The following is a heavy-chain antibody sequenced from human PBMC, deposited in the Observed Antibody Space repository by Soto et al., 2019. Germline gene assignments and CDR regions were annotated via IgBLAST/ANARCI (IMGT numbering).Heavy chain of an antibody. Sequence: QVQLQESGPGMVKPSQTLSLTCTVSGGSISSGGYYWSWIRQHPGKGLEWIGYIYYSGSTYYNPSLESRVTISEDTSKNQSSLKMSSVTAADTAVYYCAREGAYCGGDCYGFDYWGQGTLVTVSS. J-gene: IGHJ4*02. CDR1: GGSISSGGYY. V-gene: IGHV4-31*03. D-gene: IGHD2-21*02. CDR3: AREGAYCGGDCYGFDY. CDR2: IYYSGST.